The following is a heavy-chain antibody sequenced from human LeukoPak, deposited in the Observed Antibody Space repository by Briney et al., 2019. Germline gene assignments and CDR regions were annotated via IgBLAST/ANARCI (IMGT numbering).Heavy chain of an antibody. CDR1: GGSFSGYY. Sequence: PSETLSLTCAVYGGSFSGYYWSWIRQPPGKGLEWIGEINHSGSTNYNPSLKSRVTISVDTSKNQFSLKLSSVTAADTAVYYCARSVGYFGSNWFDPRGQGTLVTVSS. CDR3: ARSVGYFGSNWFDP. J-gene: IGHJ5*02. CDR2: INHSGST. D-gene: IGHD3-9*01. V-gene: IGHV4-34*01.